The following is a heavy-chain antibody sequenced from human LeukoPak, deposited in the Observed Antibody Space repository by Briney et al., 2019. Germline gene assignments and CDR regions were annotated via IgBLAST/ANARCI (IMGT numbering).Heavy chain of an antibody. CDR2: IFPGESNI. Sequence: GESLKISCKGSGYSFNTYWIAWVRQLPGKGLEWMGMIFPGESNIRYSPSLQGQVTISAGKSTGTAYLQWTSLKASDSAMYYCARQGTAPFDYWGQGTLVTASS. CDR1: GYSFNTYW. V-gene: IGHV5-51*01. CDR3: ARQGTAPFDY. J-gene: IGHJ4*02. D-gene: IGHD2-21*02.